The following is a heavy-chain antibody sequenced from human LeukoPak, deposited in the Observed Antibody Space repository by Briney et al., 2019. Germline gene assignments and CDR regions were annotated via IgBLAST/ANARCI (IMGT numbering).Heavy chain of an antibody. D-gene: IGHD4-23*01. V-gene: IGHV1-46*01. CDR1: GYTFTSYY. Sequence: ASVKVSCKDSGYTFTSYYMHWVRQAPGQGLEWMGIINPSGGSTSYAQKFQGRVTMTRDMSTSTVYMELSSLRSEDTAVYYCARSGRGNHFDYWGQGTLVTVSS. J-gene: IGHJ4*02. CDR2: INPSGGST. CDR3: ARSGRGNHFDY.